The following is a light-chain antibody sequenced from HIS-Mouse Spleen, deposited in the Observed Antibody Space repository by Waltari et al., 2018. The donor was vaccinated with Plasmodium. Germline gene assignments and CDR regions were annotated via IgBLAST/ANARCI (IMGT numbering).Light chain of an antibody. CDR1: ALPNQY. CDR2: KDS. Sequence: SYELTQPPSVSVSPGQTARITCSGDALPNQYAYWYQQKPGQAPVLVIYKDSARPSGIPERFSGSSSGTTVTLTISGVQAEDEADYYCQSADSSGTYRVFGGGTKLTVL. CDR3: QSADSSGTYRV. J-gene: IGLJ3*02. V-gene: IGLV3-25*03.